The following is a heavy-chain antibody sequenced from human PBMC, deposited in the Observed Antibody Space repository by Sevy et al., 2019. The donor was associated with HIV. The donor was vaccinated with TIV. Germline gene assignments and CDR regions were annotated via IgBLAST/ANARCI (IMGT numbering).Heavy chain of an antibody. J-gene: IGHJ4*02. Sequence: GESLKISCKASGYTFTGYYLHWVRQAPGQGLEWMGWINPNSGGTNYAQKFQGRVTMTRDTSISTAYMELSRLRSDDTAVYYCASDHDSSGYYPFGYWGQGTLVTVSS. D-gene: IGHD3-22*01. CDR2: INPNSGGT. CDR1: GYTFTGYY. CDR3: ASDHDSSGYYPFGY. V-gene: IGHV1-2*02.